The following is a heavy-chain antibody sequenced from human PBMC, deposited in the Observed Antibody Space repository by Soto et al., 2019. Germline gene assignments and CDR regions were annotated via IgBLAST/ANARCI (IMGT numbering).Heavy chain of an antibody. CDR3: ARGLPCDSCYNF. D-gene: IGHD3-10*01. CDR1: GYTFTDFD. CDR2: VNPKSGNT. J-gene: IGHJ4*02. Sequence: ASVKVSCKASGYTFTDFDINCVRQATGQGLEWMGWVNPKSGNTGYAPKFQGRVSMTRDTSTNTVYMEVSSLRSEDTAVYYCARGLPCDSCYNFWGQGTLVTVSS. V-gene: IGHV1-8*01.